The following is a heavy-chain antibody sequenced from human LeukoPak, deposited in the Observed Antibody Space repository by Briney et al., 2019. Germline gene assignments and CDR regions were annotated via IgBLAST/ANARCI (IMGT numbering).Heavy chain of an antibody. V-gene: IGHV1-2*06. Sequence: ASVKVSCKASGYTFTSYGISWVRQAPGQGLEWMGRINPYSGGTNYAQNFQGRVTMTRDTSISTAYMELSRLRSDDTALYYCARDTDYYDSSGYSLDAFDIWGQGTMVTVSS. CDR3: ARDTDYYDSSGYSLDAFDI. J-gene: IGHJ3*02. D-gene: IGHD3-22*01. CDR1: GYTFTSYG. CDR2: INPYSGGT.